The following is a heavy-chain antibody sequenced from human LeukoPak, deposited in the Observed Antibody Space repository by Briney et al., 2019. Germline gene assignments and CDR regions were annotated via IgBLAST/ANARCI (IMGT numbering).Heavy chain of an antibody. Sequence: PGGSLRLSCAASGFTFSSYGMHWVRQAPGKGLEWVAFIRYDGSNKYYADSVKGRFTISRDNSKNTLYLQMNSLRAEDTAVYYCARSSGLGYYCSGDFCYRSLTDWGQGTLVTVSS. CDR1: GFTFSSYG. CDR3: ARSSGLGYYCSGDFCYRSLTD. CDR2: IRYDGSNK. D-gene: IGHD2-21*01. V-gene: IGHV3-30*02. J-gene: IGHJ4*02.